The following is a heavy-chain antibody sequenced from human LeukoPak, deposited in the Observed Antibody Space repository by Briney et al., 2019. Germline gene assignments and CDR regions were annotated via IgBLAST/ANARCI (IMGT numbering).Heavy chain of an antibody. V-gene: IGHV1-24*01. CDR2: FDPEDGET. J-gene: IGHJ4*02. Sequence: GAPVKVSCKVSGYTLTELSMHWVRQAPGKGLEWMGGFDPEDGETIYAQKFQGRVTMTEDTSTDTAYMELSSLRSEDTAVYYCATDLGAVAGAYYFDYWGQGTLVTVSS. CDR1: GYTLTELS. CDR3: ATDLGAVAGAYYFDY. D-gene: IGHD6-19*01.